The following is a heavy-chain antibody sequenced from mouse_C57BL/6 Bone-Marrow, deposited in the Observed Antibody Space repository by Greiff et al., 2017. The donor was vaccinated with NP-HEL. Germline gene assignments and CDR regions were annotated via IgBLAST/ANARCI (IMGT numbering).Heavy chain of an antibody. CDR2: INPSSGYT. J-gene: IGHJ2*01. D-gene: IGHD1-1*01. Sequence: VQRVESGAELARPGASVKMSCKASGYTFTSYTMHWVKQRPGQGLEWIGYINPSSGYTKYNQKFKDKATLTADKSSSTAYMQLSSLTSEDSAVYYCARYYGPYYFDYWGQGTTLTVSS. V-gene: IGHV1-4*01. CDR1: GYTFTSYT. CDR3: ARYYGPYYFDY.